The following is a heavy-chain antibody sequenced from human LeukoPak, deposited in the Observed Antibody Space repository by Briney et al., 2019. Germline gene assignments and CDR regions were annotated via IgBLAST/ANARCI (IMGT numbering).Heavy chain of an antibody. CDR2: ISSSSSYI. CDR1: GFTFSSYS. D-gene: IGHD1-26*01. J-gene: IGHJ4*02. CDR3: ARDRAGSFDY. V-gene: IGHV3-21*01. Sequence: GGSLRLSCAASGFTFSSYSMNWVRQAPGKGLEWVSSISSSSSYIYYADSVKGRSTISRDNAKNSLYLQMNSLRAEDTAVYYCARDRAGSFDYWGQGTLVTVSS.